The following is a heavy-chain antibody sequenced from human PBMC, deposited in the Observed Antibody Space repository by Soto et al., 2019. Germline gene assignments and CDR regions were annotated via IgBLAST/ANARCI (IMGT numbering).Heavy chain of an antibody. D-gene: IGHD1-26*01. CDR2: IYYSGST. V-gene: IGHV4-30-4*01. Sequence: QVQLQESGPGLVKPSQTLSLTCTVSGGSISSGDYYCSWIRQPPGKGLEWIVYIYYSGSTYYNPSLKSRVTISVDTSKNQFSLKLSSGTAAYAAVYYCARALGGSYDDWYFDLWGRGTLLTVSA. J-gene: IGHJ2*01. CDR1: GGSISSGDYY. CDR3: ARALGGSYDDWYFDL.